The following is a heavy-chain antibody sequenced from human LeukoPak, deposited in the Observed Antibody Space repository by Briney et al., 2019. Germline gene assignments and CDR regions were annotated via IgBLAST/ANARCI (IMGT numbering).Heavy chain of an antibody. CDR2: INPKSGGT. J-gene: IGHJ5*02. V-gene: IGHV1-2*02. CDR3: ARGYEYGWFDP. D-gene: IGHD3-16*01. CDR1: GYTFNYYF. Sequence: ASVKVSCKASGYTFNYYFLHWVRQAPGQGLEWMGWINPKSGGTNYAQKFQGRVTVTRDTSITTANMELSRLETDDMAVYYCARGYEYGWFDPWGQGTLVTVSS.